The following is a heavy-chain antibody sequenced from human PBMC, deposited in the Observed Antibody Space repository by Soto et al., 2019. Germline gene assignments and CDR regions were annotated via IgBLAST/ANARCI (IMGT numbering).Heavy chain of an antibody. J-gene: IGHJ5*02. V-gene: IGHV4-34*01. CDR3: ARHRGPMVRGVITNWFDP. CDR1: GGSFHGYY. CDR2: INHSGSA. Sequence: KSSETLSLTCAVYGGSFHGYYWSWIRQPPGEGLEWIGEINHSGSANYNPSLKSRVTISVDTSKNQFSLKLSSVTAADTAVYYCARHRGPMVRGVITNWFDPWGQGTLVTVSS. D-gene: IGHD3-10*01.